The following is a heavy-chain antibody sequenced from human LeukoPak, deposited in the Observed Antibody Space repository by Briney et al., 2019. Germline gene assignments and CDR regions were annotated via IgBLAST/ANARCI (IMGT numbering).Heavy chain of an antibody. CDR2: INYSGST. CDR1: GGSISSSSYY. CDR3: ARARPDDYGDANLAFDI. V-gene: IGHV4-39*01. Sequence: SETLSLTCTVSGGSISSSSYYWGWIRQPPGKGLEWIGSINYSGSTYYNPSLKSRVTISVDTSKNQFSLKLSSVTAADTAVYYCARARPDDYGDANLAFDIWGQGTMVTVSS. D-gene: IGHD4-17*01. J-gene: IGHJ3*02.